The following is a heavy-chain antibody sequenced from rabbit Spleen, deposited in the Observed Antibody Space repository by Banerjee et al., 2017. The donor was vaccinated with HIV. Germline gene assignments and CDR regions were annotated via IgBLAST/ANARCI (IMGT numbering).Heavy chain of an antibody. D-gene: IGHD6-1*01. CDR2: IYGGSSGST. CDR3: AREGYTYGYDYDNL. CDR1: GFSFSSSYY. V-gene: IGHV1S40*01. J-gene: IGHJ4*01. Sequence: QSLEESGGDLVKPEGSLTLTCTASGFSFSSSYYMCWVRQAPGKGLECIACIYGGSSGSTYYASWAKCRFTISKTSSTTVTLQMPSLTAADTATYFCAREGYTYGYDYDNLWGQGTLVTVS.